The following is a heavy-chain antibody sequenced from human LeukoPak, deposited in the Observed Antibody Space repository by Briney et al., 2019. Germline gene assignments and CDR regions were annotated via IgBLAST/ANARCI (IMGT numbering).Heavy chain of an antibody. J-gene: IGHJ4*02. CDR1: GYSFTSYW. CDR2: IHPGDSDT. V-gene: IGHV5-51*01. Sequence: KSGESLKISCKGSGYSFTSYWIAWVRQMPGKGLEWMGIIHPGDSDTRYSPSFQGQVTISADKSISTAYLQWSSLKASDTALYYCARGKQQLVELDYWGQGTLVTVSS. CDR3: ARGKQQLVELDY. D-gene: IGHD6-13*01.